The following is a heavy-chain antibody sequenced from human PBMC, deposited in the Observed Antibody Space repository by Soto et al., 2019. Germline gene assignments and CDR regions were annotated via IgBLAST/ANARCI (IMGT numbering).Heavy chain of an antibody. CDR3: ARGDSTDCSNGVCSFFYNHDMDV. J-gene: IGHJ6*02. CDR1: GGTFSSFT. V-gene: IGHV1-2*04. CDR2: INPKSGGT. D-gene: IGHD2-8*01. Sequence: ASVKVSCKASGGTFSSFTISWVRQAPGQGLEWLGRINPKSGGTSTAQKFQGWVTMTTDTSISTASMELTRLTSDDTAIYYCARGDSTDCSNGVCSFFYNHDMDVWGQGTTVTVSS.